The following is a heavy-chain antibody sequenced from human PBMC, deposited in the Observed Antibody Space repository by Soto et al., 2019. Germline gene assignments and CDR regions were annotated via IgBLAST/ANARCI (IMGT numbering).Heavy chain of an antibody. J-gene: IGHJ5*02. Sequence: GASVKVSCKASGGTFSSYTISWVRQAPGQRLEWMGRIISILGIANYAQKFQGRVTITADKSTSTAYMELSSLRSEDTAVYYCASLRYSSSWYWFDPWGQGTLVTVSS. CDR3: ASLRYSSSWYWFDP. V-gene: IGHV1-69*02. D-gene: IGHD6-13*01. CDR1: GGTFSSYT. CDR2: IISILGIA.